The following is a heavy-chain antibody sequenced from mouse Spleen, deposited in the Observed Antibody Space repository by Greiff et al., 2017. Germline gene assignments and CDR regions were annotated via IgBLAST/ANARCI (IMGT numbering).Heavy chain of an antibody. D-gene: IGHD1-2*01. CDR1: GFNIKDTY. CDR3: ARGEVLRLGYAMDY. Sequence: VQLQQSGAELVKPGASVKLSCTASGFNIKDTYMHWVKQRPEQGLEWIGRIDPANGNTKYDPKFQGKATITADTSSNTAYLQLSSLTSEDTAVYYCARGEVLRLGYAMDYWGQGTSVTVSS. V-gene: IGHV14-3*02. CDR2: IDPANGNT. J-gene: IGHJ4*01.